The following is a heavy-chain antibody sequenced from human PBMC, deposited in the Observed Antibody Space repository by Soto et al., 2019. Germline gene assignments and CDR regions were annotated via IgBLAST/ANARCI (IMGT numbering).Heavy chain of an antibody. CDR1: GGSISSYY. J-gene: IGHJ4*02. V-gene: IGHV4-59*01. CDR3: ARNTLNYDY. D-gene: IGHD2-2*02. CDR2: IYYSGST. Sequence: SETLSLTCTVSGGSISSYYWSWIRQPPGKGLEWIGYIYYSGSTNYNPSLKSRVTISVDTSKNQFSLRLRSVTAADTAVYYCARNTLNYDYWGQGTLVTVSS.